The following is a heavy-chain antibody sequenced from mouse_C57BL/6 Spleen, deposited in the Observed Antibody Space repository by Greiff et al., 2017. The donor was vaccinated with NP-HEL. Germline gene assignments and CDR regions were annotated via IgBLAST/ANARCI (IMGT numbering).Heavy chain of an antibody. Sequence: QVQLQQSGAELARPGASVKMSCKASGYTFTSYTMHWVKQRPGQGLEWIGYINPSSGYPKYNQTFKDKATLTEDKFSSTAYMQLSSLTSADAEVYYSARGDDCYPYAMDYWGQGTSVTVSS. CDR2: INPSSGYP. D-gene: IGHD2-3*01. CDR3: ARGDDCYPYAMDY. J-gene: IGHJ4*01. V-gene: IGHV1-4*01. CDR1: GYTFTSYT.